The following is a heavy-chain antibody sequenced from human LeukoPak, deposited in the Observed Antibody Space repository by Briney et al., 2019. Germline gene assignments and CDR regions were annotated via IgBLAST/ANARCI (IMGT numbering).Heavy chain of an antibody. Sequence: PGGSLRLSCAASGFTFSSYSMNWVRQAPGKGLEWVSSISSSSSYIYYADSVKGRFTISRDNAKNSLYLQMNSLRAEDTAVYYCAKGHELELPYYFDYWGQGTLVTVSS. CDR3: AKGHELELPYYFDY. CDR1: GFTFSSYS. J-gene: IGHJ4*02. V-gene: IGHV3-21*01. CDR2: ISSSSSYI. D-gene: IGHD1-7*01.